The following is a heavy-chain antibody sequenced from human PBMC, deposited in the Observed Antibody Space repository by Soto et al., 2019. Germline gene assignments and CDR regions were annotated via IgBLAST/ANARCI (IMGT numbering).Heavy chain of an antibody. D-gene: IGHD6-13*01. CDR2: IYSGGST. V-gene: IGHV3-53*01. Sequence: GGSLRLSCAASGFTFSGDWMTWVRQAPGKVLEWVSVIYSGGSTYYADSVKGRFTISRDNSKNTLYLQMNSLRAEDTAVYYCARVAAGTVPYYLDYWGQGTLDNVSS. CDR1: GFTFSGDW. J-gene: IGHJ4*02. CDR3: ARVAAGTVPYYLDY.